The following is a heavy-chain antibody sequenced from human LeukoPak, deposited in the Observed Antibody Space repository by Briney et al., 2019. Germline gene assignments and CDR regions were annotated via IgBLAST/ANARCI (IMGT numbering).Heavy chain of an antibody. Sequence: TGGSLRLSCAASGFTFGSYGMHWVRQAPGKGLEWVAVIWYDGSNKYYADSVKGRFTISRDNSKNTLYLQMNSLRAEDTAVYYCARDEFTVTTGVDYWGQGTLVTVSS. CDR3: ARDEFTVTTGVDY. CDR1: GFTFGSYG. J-gene: IGHJ4*02. CDR2: IWYDGSNK. D-gene: IGHD4-17*01. V-gene: IGHV3-33*01.